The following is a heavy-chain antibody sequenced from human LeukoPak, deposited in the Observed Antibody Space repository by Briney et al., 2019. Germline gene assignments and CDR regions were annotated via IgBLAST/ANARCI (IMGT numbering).Heavy chain of an antibody. J-gene: IGHJ6*03. Sequence: SETLSLTCTVSGGSISSYYWSWIRQPPGKGLEWIGYIYYSGSTNYNPSFKSRVTISVDTSKNQFSLNLSSVTAADTAVYYCARGTGERYYYYYMDVWGKGTTVTVSS. CDR3: ARGTGERYYYYYMDV. CDR2: IYYSGST. CDR1: GGSISSYY. V-gene: IGHV4-59*01. D-gene: IGHD7-27*01.